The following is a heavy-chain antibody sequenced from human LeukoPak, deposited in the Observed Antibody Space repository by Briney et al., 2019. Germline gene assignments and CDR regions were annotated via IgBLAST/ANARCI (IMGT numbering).Heavy chain of an antibody. CDR1: GGTFSSYA. V-gene: IGHV1-69*13. CDR2: IIPIFGTA. D-gene: IGHD6-13*01. Sequence: SVKVSCKASGGTFSSYAISWVRQAPGQGLEWMGGIIPIFGTANYAQKFQGRVTITADESTSTAYMELSSLRSEDTVVYYCARAEGADIAAAAYFDYWGQGTLVTVSS. J-gene: IGHJ4*02. CDR3: ARAEGADIAAAAYFDY.